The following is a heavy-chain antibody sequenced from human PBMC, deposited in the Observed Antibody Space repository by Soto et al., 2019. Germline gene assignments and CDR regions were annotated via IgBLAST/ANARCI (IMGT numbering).Heavy chain of an antibody. CDR1: GYTFSDYG. CDR2: IGPYNDNT. Sequence: QVQLVQSGGEVKKPGASVKVSCKASGYTFSDYGISWVRQAPGQGLEWMGWIGPYNDNTNYAQKIQGRVTMTRDTSTTTAYMELRGLRSDDTAVYYGALDFWSGYYIRYFDYWGQGTLVIVSS. V-gene: IGHV1-18*01. J-gene: IGHJ4*02. D-gene: IGHD3-3*01. CDR3: ALDFWSGYYIRYFDY.